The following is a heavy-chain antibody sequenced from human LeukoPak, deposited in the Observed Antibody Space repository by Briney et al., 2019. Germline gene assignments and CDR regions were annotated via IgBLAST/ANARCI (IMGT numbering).Heavy chain of an antibody. CDR2: ISSSSSYI. CDR3: ARGPSGYHNT. D-gene: IGHD5-12*01. CDR1: GFTFSNAW. J-gene: IGHJ4*02. Sequence: PGGSLRLSCAASGFTFSNAWMSWVRQAPGKGLEWVSSISSSSSYIYYADSVKGRFTISRDNAKNSLYLQMNSLRAEDTAVYYCARGPSGYHNTGGQGTLVTVSS. V-gene: IGHV3-21*01.